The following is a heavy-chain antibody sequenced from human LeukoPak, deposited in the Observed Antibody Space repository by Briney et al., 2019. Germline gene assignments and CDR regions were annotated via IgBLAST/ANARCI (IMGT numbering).Heavy chain of an antibody. CDR3: ARGGTIRNGMDV. V-gene: IGHV4-59*01. Sequence: SETLSLTCTVSGGSISTYYWSWIRQPPGKGLEWIGYIYYSGSTNYNASLKSRVTISVDTSKNQFSLKLSSVTAADTAVYYCARGGTIRNGMDVWGQGTRSPSP. CDR1: GGSISTYY. D-gene: IGHD5-12*01. J-gene: IGHJ6*02. CDR2: IYYSGST.